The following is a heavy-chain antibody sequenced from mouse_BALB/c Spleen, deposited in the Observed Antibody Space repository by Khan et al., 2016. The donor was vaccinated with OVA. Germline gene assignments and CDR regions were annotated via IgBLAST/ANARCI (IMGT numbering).Heavy chain of an antibody. CDR1: GYTFTTYW. V-gene: IGHV1-7*01. J-gene: IGHJ2*01. Sequence: QVQLKESGAELAKPGASVKMSCKASGYTFTTYWMHWVKQRPGQGLEWIGYINPTSGYTDYNEKFKDRATLSADKSSSTAYMQLSILTSEDSAVYSCTRDRIDYWGQGTTLTVSS. CDR2: INPTSGYT. CDR3: TRDRIDY.